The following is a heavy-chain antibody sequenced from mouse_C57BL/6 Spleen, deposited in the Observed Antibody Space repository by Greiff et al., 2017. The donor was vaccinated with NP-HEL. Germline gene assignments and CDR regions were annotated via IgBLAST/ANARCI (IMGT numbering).Heavy chain of an antibody. Sequence: QVQLQQPGAELVKPGASVKMSCKASGYTFTSYWITWVKQRPGQGLEWIGDIYPGSGSTNYNEKFKSKATLTVDTSSSTAYMQLSSLTSEDSAVYYCAVITTVVATGAMDYWGQGTSVTVSS. J-gene: IGHJ4*01. D-gene: IGHD1-1*01. CDR3: AVITTVVATGAMDY. V-gene: IGHV1-55*01. CDR1: GYTFTSYW. CDR2: IYPGSGST.